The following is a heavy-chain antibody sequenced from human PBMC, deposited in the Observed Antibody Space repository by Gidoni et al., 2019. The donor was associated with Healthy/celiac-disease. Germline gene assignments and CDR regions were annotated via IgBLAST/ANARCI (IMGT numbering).Heavy chain of an antibody. V-gene: IGHV1-69*04. CDR3: ARDPEEYSSSFGNPDYGMDV. Sequence: QVQLVQSGAEVKQPGSSAKVSCKASGGTFSRHPTSWVRKAPGQGLEWMGRIIPILGIANYAQKFQGRVTITADKSTSTAYMELSSLRSEDTAVYYCARDPEEYSSSFGNPDYGMDVWGQGTTVTVSS. CDR2: IIPILGIA. CDR1: GGTFSRHP. D-gene: IGHD6-13*01. J-gene: IGHJ6*02.